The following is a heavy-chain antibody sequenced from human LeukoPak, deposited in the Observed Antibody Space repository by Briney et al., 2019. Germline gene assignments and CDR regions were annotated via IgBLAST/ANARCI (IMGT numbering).Heavy chain of an antibody. D-gene: IGHD3-10*01. CDR1: GYSLSSGYY. V-gene: IGHV4-38-2*02. CDR2: IYHSGST. CDR3: AREVYYYGSGSYRERIGHFQH. J-gene: IGHJ1*01. Sequence: SETLSLICAVSGYSLSSGYYWGWIRQPPGKGLEWIGSIYHSGSTYYNPSLKSRVTISVDTSKNQFSLKLSSVTAADTAVYYCAREVYYYGSGSYRERIGHFQHWGQGTLVTVSS.